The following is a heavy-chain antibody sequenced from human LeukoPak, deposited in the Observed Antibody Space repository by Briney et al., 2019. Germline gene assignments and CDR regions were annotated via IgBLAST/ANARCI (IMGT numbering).Heavy chain of an antibody. CDR2: IYTSGST. CDR3: ARSDYDFWSGYQFDY. CDR1: GGSISSYY. V-gene: IGHV4-4*07. Sequence: SETLSLTCTVSGGSISSYYWSWIRQPAGKGLEWIGRIYTSGSTNYNPSLKSRVTISVDTSKNQFSLKLSSVTAADTAVYYCARSDYDFWSGYQFDYWGQGTLVTVSS. J-gene: IGHJ4*02. D-gene: IGHD3-3*01.